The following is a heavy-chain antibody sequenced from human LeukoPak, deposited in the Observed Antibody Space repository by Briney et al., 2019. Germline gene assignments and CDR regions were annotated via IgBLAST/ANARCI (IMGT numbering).Heavy chain of an antibody. V-gene: IGHV1-46*01. D-gene: IGHD4-23*01. Sequence: ASVKVSCKASGYTFTSYYMHWVRQAPGQELEWMGIINPSGGSTSYAQKFQGRVTMTRDTSTSTVYMELSSLRSEDTAVYYCARASKVVTFHSYYMDVWGKGTTVTVSS. CDR3: ARASKVVTFHSYYMDV. CDR2: INPSGGST. CDR1: GYTFTSYY. J-gene: IGHJ6*03.